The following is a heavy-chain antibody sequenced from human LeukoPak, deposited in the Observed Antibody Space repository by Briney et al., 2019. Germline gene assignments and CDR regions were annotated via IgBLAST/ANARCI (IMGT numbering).Heavy chain of an antibody. CDR2: IKGKTDAGTI. V-gene: IGHV3-15*01. J-gene: IGHJ4*02. Sequence: GGSLRLSCAASGFTFTNAWMTWVRQAPGKGLEWVGRIKGKTDAGTIDYAAPVKGRFTISRDDSKNTLYLQLISLKTDDTAVYYCTTGELNWGQGTLVTVSS. D-gene: IGHD2-21*01. CDR3: TTGELN. CDR1: GFTFTNAW.